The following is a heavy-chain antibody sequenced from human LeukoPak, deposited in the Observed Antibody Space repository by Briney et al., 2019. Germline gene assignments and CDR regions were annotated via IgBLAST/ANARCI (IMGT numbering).Heavy chain of an antibody. Sequence: GASVKVSCKASGYTFTGYYMHWVRQAPGQGLEWMGWINPDSGGTNYAQKFQGRVTMTRDTSISTAYMELSRLRSDDTAVYYCARAGSSRAAGIGWFDPWGQGTLVTVSS. CDR3: ARAGSSRAAGIGWFDP. J-gene: IGHJ5*02. CDR2: INPDSGGT. V-gene: IGHV1-2*02. D-gene: IGHD6-13*01. CDR1: GYTFTGYY.